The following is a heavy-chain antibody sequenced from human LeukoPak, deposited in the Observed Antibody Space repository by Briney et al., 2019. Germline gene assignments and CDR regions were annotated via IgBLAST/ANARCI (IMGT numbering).Heavy chain of an antibody. CDR1: GGSVTSGSYY. V-gene: IGHV4-61*01. J-gene: IGHJ4*02. D-gene: IGHD2-15*01. CDR2: IYYSGGT. CDR3: ARESGCSGGSCYGRGFDY. Sequence: PSETLSLTCTVSGGSVTSGSYYWSWIRQPPGKGLEWIGYIYYSGGTNYNPSLKSRVTISVDTSKNQFSLKLSSVTAADTAVYYCARESGCSGGSCYGRGFDYWGQGTLVTVSS.